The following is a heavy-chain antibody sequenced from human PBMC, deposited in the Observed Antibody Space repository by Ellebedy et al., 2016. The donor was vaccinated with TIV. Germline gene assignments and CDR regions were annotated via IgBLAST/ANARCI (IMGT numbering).Heavy chain of an antibody. Sequence: SETLSLTCSVSGYSISSGNSWGWIRQPPGKGLEWIGSIYHSGTIYYNPSLKSRVTISADTSKNQFSLRLTSVTAADTAVYYCATGMIDSLDYWGQGTVVTVSS. CDR1: GYSISSGNS. CDR3: ATGMIDSLDY. CDR2: IYHSGTI. V-gene: IGHV4-38-2*02. J-gene: IGHJ4*02. D-gene: IGHD1-26*01.